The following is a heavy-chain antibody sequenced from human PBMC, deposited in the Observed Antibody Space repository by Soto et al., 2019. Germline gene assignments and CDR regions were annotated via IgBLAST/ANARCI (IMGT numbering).Heavy chain of an antibody. V-gene: IGHV1-2*02. CDR2: INPNSGGT. Sequence: ASVKVSCKASGYTFTGYYMHWVRQAPGQGLEWMGWINPNSGGTNYAQKFQGRVTMTRDTSISTAYMELSRLRSDDTAVYYCAREIRGKDDYGGNLAYYYGMDVWGQGTTVTVSS. J-gene: IGHJ6*02. D-gene: IGHD4-17*01. CDR1: GYTFTGYY. CDR3: AREIRGKDDYGGNLAYYYGMDV.